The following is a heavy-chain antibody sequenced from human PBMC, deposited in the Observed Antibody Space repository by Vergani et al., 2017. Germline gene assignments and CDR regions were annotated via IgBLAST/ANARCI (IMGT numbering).Heavy chain of an antibody. J-gene: IGHJ6*02. V-gene: IGHV3-48*04. CDR1: GFTFSSYG. Sequence: VQLVESGGGVVQPGRSLRLSCAASGFTFSSYGMHWVRQAPGKGLEWVSYISSSGSTIYYADSVKGRFTISRDNAKNSLYLQMNSLRAEDTAVYYCARADTAMDPDIYYYGMDVWGQGP. CDR2: ISSSGSTI. CDR3: ARADTAMDPDIYYYGMDV. D-gene: IGHD5-18*01.